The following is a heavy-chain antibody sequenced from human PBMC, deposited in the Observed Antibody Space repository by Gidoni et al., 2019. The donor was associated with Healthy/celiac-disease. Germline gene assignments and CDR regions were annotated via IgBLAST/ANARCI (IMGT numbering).Heavy chain of an antibody. D-gene: IGHD3-9*01. CDR3: ARAWGGFLTGSPPHV. V-gene: IGHV4-34*01. J-gene: IGHJ6*04. Sequence: QVQLQQWGAGLLKPSETLSLTCAVYGGSFRGYYWSWIRQPPGKGLEWIGEINHSGSTNYNPSLKSRVTISVDTSKNQFSLKLSSVTAADTAVYYCARAWGGFLTGSPPHVWGKGTTVTVSS. CDR2: INHSGST. CDR1: GGSFRGYY.